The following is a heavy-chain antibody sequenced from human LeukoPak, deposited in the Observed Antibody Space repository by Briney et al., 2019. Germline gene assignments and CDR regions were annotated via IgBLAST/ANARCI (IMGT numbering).Heavy chain of an antibody. Sequence: GGSLRLSCAASGFTFSDYWKDWVRRAPGKGLEWVANIKKDGSDKYFLESVKGRFTISRDNAKNSLYLQMNSLRAEDTAVYYCASPWGDYYYGMDVWGQGTLVTVSS. CDR2: IKKDGSDK. V-gene: IGHV3-7*01. J-gene: IGHJ6*02. CDR1: GFTFSDYW. CDR3: ASPWGDYYYGMDV. D-gene: IGHD1-26*01.